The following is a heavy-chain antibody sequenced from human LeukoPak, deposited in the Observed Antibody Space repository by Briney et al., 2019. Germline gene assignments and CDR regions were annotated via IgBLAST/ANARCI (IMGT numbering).Heavy chain of an antibody. Sequence: PGGSLRLSCAASGFTFSNYGMHWVRQAQGKGLEWVAFIRYDGRNKYYADSVKGRFTISRDNSKNTLYLQMNSLRAEDTAVYYCAREKLYYYDSSGYPIRDDAFDIWGQGTMVTVSS. V-gene: IGHV3-30*02. D-gene: IGHD3-22*01. CDR2: IRYDGRNK. CDR1: GFTFSNYG. J-gene: IGHJ3*02. CDR3: AREKLYYYDSSGYPIRDDAFDI.